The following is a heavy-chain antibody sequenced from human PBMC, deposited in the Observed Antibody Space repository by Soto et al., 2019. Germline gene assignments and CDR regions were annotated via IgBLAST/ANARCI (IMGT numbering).Heavy chain of an antibody. CDR2: VYYSGST. D-gene: IGHD5-12*01. J-gene: IGHJ5*02. V-gene: IGHV4-30-4*01. CDR1: GGSISSGDYY. Sequence: SETLSLTCTVSGGSISSGDYYWSWIRQPPGKGLEWIGYVYYSGSTYYNPSLKSRVTISVDTSKNQFSLKLSSVTAADTAVYYCARQEGWLRVGWFDPWGQGTLVTVSS. CDR3: ARQEGWLRVGWFDP.